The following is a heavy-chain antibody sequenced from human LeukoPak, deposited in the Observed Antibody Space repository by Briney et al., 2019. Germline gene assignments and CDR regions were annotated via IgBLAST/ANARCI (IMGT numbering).Heavy chain of an antibody. V-gene: IGHV1-18*01. CDR3: ARDGEHCTSASCYRSVDY. CDR1: GYTFTSYD. Sequence: ASVRVSCKASGYTFTSYDINWVRRATGQGLEWMGWISAYNGNINYAQKFQGRVTMTTDTSTSTVYMELRSLRSDDTAVYYCARDGEHCTSASCYRSVDYWGQGTLVTVSS. J-gene: IGHJ4*02. D-gene: IGHD2-2*01. CDR2: ISAYNGNI.